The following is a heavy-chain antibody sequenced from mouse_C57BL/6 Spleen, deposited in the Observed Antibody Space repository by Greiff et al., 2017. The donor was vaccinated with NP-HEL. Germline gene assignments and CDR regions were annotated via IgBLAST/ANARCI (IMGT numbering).Heavy chain of an antibody. V-gene: IGHV1-52*01. Sequence: VQLQQPGAELVRPGSSVKLSCKASGYTFTSYWMHWVKQRPIQGLEWIGNIDPSDSETHYNQKFKDKATLTVDKSSSTAYMQLSSLTSEDSAVYYCARGITGGYFDVWGTGTTVTVSS. CDR3: ARGITGGYFDV. J-gene: IGHJ1*03. CDR1: GYTFTSYW. D-gene: IGHD2-4*01. CDR2: IDPSDSET.